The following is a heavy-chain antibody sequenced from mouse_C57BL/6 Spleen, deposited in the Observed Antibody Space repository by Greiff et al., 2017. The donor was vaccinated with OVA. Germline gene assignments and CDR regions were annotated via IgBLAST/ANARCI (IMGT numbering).Heavy chain of an antibody. V-gene: IGHV10-1*01. CDR1: GFSFNTYA. J-gene: IGHJ1*03. Sequence: EVNLVESGGGLVQPKGSLKLSCAASGFSFNTYAMNWVRQAPGKGLEWVARIRSKSNNYATYYADSVKDRFTISRDDSESMLYLQMNNLKTEDTAMYYCVRQGSVYWYFDVWGTGTTVTVSS. CDR3: VRQGSVYWYFDV. CDR2: IRSKSNNYAT.